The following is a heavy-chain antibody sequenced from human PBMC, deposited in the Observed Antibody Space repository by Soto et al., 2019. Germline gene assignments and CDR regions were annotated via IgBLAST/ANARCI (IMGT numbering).Heavy chain of an antibody. CDR3: TRERAPYGQDY. CDR2: IDRSSSPI. V-gene: IGHV3-48*04. J-gene: IGHJ4*02. Sequence: GGSLRLSCAASGFTFSSYSMNWVRQAPGKGLEWVSYIDRSSSPIYYADSVKGRFTISRDNAKNSLYLQMNSLRVDDTAVYYCTRERAPYGQDYWGPGTLVTVSS. CDR1: GFTFSSYS. D-gene: IGHD4-17*01.